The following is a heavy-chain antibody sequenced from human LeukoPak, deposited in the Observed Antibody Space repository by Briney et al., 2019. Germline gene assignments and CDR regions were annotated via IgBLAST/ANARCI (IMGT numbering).Heavy chain of an antibody. J-gene: IGHJ5*02. CDR2: TSSYSRYR. CDR3: ARNFTS. V-gene: IGHV3-21*01. Sequence: GGSLRLSCAASGFTFSISDMIWARQAPGVGLEWVSTTSSYSRYRYYADSVKGRFTVSRHNTKNSLSLQMNSLRVEDTAVYYCARNFTSWGQGTLVTVSS. CDR1: GFTFSISD.